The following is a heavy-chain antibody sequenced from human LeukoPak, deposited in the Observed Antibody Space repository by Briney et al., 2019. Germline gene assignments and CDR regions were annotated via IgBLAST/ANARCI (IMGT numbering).Heavy chain of an antibody. Sequence: SETLSLTCTVSGGSISSYYWSWIRQPPGKGLEWIGYIYYSGSTNYNPSLKSRVTISVDTSKNQFSLKLSSVTAADTAVYYCARGLRGRVAGTFFDCWDQGTLVTVSS. V-gene: IGHV4-59*01. D-gene: IGHD6-19*01. J-gene: IGHJ4*02. CDR2: IYYSGST. CDR3: ARGLRGRVAGTFFDC. CDR1: GGSISSYY.